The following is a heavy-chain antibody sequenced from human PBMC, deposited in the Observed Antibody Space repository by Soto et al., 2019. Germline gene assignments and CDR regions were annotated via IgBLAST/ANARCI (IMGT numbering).Heavy chain of an antibody. CDR2: ISSSSSYT. V-gene: IGHV3-11*06. D-gene: IGHD2-21*01. CDR3: ARFRGPYSSGMDV. J-gene: IGHJ6*02. CDR1: GFTFSDYY. Sequence: PRGSLRLSCAASGFTFSDYYMSLIRQAPGKGLEWVSYISSSSSYTNYADSVKGRFTISRDNAENSLYLQINSLRAEDTAVYYGARFRGPYSSGMDVWGQGTTVTVSS.